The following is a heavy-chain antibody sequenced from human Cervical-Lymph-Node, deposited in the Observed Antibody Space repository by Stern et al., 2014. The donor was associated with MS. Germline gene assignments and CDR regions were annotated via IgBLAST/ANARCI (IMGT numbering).Heavy chain of an antibody. CDR2: ISWNSGTI. CDR3: ARTAIFGENWYFDL. Sequence: QLVESGGGLVQPGRSLRLSCAASGFAFDDYALHWVRQAPGKGLEWVSGISWNSGTIAYADSVKGRITISRENAKNSLFLQMNSLRLEDTALYYCARTAIFGENWYFDLWGRGTLVTVFS. V-gene: IGHV3-9*01. J-gene: IGHJ2*01. D-gene: IGHD3-3*01. CDR1: GFAFDDYA.